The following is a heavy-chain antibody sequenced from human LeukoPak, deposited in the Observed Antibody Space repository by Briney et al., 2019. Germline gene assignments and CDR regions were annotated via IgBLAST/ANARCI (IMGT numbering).Heavy chain of an antibody. Sequence: SGPTLVNPTQTLTLTCTFSGFSLSTSGVGVGWIRQPPGKALEWLALIYWDDDKRYSPSLKSRLTITKDTSKNQVVLTMTNMDPVDTATYYCALSPLYSYGAPSVRAPSWYFDLWGRGTLVTVSS. V-gene: IGHV2-5*02. CDR2: IYWDDDK. CDR1: GFSLSTSGVG. CDR3: ALSPLYSYGAPSVRAPSWYFDL. J-gene: IGHJ2*01. D-gene: IGHD5-18*01.